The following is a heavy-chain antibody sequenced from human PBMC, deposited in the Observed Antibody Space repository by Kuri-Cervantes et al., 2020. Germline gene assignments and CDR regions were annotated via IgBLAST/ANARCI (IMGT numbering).Heavy chain of an antibody. CDR3: GLAAAEVKDAFDI. CDR2: IYYSGST. CDR1: GGSISSGGYY. V-gene: IGHV4-31*02. D-gene: IGHD6-13*01. Sequence: SCTVSGGSISSGGYYWSWIRQHPGKGLEWIGYIYYSGSTYYNPSLKSRVTISVDTSKNQFSLKLSSVTAADTAVYYCGLAAAEVKDAFDIWGQGTMVTVSS. J-gene: IGHJ3*02.